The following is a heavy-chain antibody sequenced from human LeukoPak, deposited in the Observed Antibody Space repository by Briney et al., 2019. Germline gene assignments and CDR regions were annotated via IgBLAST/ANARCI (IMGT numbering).Heavy chain of an antibody. CDR3: ASDRRGYYYDSSGPMYFDY. CDR1: GFTFSSYW. J-gene: IGHJ4*02. CDR2: IRFDGSNK. Sequence: PGGSLRLSCAASGFTFSSYWMSWVRQAPGKGLGWVAFIRFDGSNKYYADSVKGRFTISRDNSKNTLYLQMNSLRAEDTAVYYCASDRRGYYYDSSGPMYFDYWGQGTLVTVSS. V-gene: IGHV3-30*02. D-gene: IGHD3-22*01.